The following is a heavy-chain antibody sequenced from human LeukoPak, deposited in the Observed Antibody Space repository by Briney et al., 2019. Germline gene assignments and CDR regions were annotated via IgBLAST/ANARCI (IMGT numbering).Heavy chain of an antibody. CDR2: IYHSGST. V-gene: IGHV4-38-2*02. CDR3: ARGGSRPFDY. J-gene: IGHJ4*02. D-gene: IGHD2-15*01. CDR1: GYSISSGYY. Sequence: SETLSLTCTVSGYSISSGYYWGWIRQPPGKGLEWIGSIYHSGSTYYNPSLKSRVTISVDTSKNQFSLKLSSVTAADTAVYYCARGGSRPFDYWGQGTLVTVSS.